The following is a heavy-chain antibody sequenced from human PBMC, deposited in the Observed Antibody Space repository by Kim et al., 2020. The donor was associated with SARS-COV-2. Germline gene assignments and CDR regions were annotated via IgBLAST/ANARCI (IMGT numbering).Heavy chain of an antibody. Sequence: GGSLRLSCAASGFTFDDYTMHWVRPAPGKGLEWVSLISWDGGSTYYADSVKGRFTISRDNSKNSLYLQMNSLRTEDTALYYCAKDMGPTTVDEEDGMDVWGQGTTVTVSS. CDR1: GFTFDDYT. CDR2: ISWDGGST. J-gene: IGHJ6*02. D-gene: IGHD4-17*01. V-gene: IGHV3-43*01. CDR3: AKDMGPTTVDEEDGMDV.